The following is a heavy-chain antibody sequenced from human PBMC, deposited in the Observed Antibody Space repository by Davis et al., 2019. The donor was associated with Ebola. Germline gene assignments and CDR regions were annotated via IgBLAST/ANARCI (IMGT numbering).Heavy chain of an antibody. J-gene: IGHJ4*02. Sequence: GESLKISCTASGYSFTSYWIGWVRQTPGKGLEWMGIIYPGESDTRYSPSFQGQVTISADKSISTAYLQWSSLKASDTAMYYCARQAAYDSSGYTAHWGQGTLVTVSS. CDR3: ARQAAYDSSGYTAH. V-gene: IGHV5-51*01. CDR2: IYPGESDT. D-gene: IGHD3-22*01. CDR1: GYSFTSYW.